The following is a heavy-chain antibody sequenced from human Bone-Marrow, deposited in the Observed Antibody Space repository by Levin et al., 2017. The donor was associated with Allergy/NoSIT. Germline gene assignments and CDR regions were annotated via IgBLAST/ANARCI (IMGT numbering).Heavy chain of an antibody. Sequence: SCTVSGASVSSDTYYWSWIRQPPGKGLEWIGYISSSGSTYYSPSLMTRVTISVHTSKNQFSLNLSSVTAADTAVYYCARDDYSDFTGWVWGQGSLVTVSS. V-gene: IGHV4-61*01. D-gene: IGHD3-9*01. CDR1: GASVSSDTYY. CDR2: ISSSGST. J-gene: IGHJ4*02. CDR3: ARDDYSDFTGWV.